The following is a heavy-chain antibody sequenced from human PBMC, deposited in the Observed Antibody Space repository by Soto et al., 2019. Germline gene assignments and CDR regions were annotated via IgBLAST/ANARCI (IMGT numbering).Heavy chain of an antibody. V-gene: IGHV3-30-3*01. D-gene: IGHD4-17*01. CDR1: GLTFSNYA. Sequence: PGGSLILSCAASGLTFSNYAMHWVRQAPGKGLEWVAFISYDGTNRCYPDSVKGRFTISRDNSKNTVYLQMNSLKTEDTAVYYCARESSSTVTTGGGGSAKDYWGQGTLVTVSS. CDR3: ARESSSTVTTGGGGSAKDY. J-gene: IGHJ4*02. CDR2: ISYDGTNR.